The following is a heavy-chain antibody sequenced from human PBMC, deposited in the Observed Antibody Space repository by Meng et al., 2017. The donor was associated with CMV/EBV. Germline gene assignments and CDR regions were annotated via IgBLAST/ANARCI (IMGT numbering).Heavy chain of an antibody. Sequence: ASVKVSCKASGYTFTTYDVHWVRQATGQGLEWMGWMNPHSGNTGYAQKFQGRVTMTRDTSINTAYMELSSLKSEDTAVYYCAIEYYYGSGSQFDYWGQGTLVTVSS. CDR2: MNPHSGNT. CDR1: GYTFTTYD. J-gene: IGHJ4*02. CDR3: AIEYYYGSGSQFDY. V-gene: IGHV1-8*01. D-gene: IGHD3-10*01.